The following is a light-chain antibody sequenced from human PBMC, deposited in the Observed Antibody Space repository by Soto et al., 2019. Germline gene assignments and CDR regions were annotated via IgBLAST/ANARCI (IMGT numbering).Light chain of an antibody. V-gene: IGLV2-18*01. CDR1: TSDIDNYDS. CDR2: DVN. CDR3: SLYTSNGSLI. J-gene: IGLJ1*01. Sequence: QSVLTQPPSVSGSPGQSVTISCTGTTSDIDNYDSVSWYQQAPGTAPKLIIYDVNNRPSGAPDRFSGSTSGNTASLTISRLQAEDKTDYFCSLYTSNGSLIFGPGTKLTVL.